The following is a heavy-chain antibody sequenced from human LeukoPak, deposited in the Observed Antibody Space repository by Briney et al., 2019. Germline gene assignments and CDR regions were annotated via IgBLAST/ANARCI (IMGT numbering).Heavy chain of an antibody. CDR3: ARAGPWKSDV. J-gene: IGHJ4*02. CDR1: GGSVSSSYY. V-gene: IGHV4-39*02. CDR2: ICSGGNT. Sequence: SETLSLTCTVSGGSVSSSYYWGWIRQPPGKGLEWIGSICSGGNTCYNPSLQSRVTISADSSKNHFFLQLTSATAADTAVYFCARAGPWKSDVWGRGTLVTVSS. D-gene: IGHD1-1*01.